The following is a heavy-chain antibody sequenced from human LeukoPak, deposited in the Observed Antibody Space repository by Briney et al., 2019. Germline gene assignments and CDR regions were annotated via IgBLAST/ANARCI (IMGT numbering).Heavy chain of an antibody. V-gene: IGHV4-34*01. D-gene: IGHD6-13*01. J-gene: IGHJ4*02. CDR3: ARGGLKGYSSSWYAADY. CDR1: GGSFSGYY. CDR2: INHSGST. Sequence: PSETLSLTCAVYGGSFSGYYWSWIRQPPGKGLEWIGEINHSGSTNYNPSLKSRVTISVDTSKNQFSLKLGSVTAADTAVYYCARGGLKGYSSSWYAADYWGQGTLVTVSS.